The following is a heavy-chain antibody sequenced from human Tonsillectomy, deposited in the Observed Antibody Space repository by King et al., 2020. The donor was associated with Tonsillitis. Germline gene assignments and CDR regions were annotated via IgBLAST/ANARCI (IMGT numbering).Heavy chain of an antibody. J-gene: IGHJ4*02. Sequence: VQLVESGGGVVQPGTSLRLSCAASGFTFSSYAMHWVRQAPGKGLEWVGVILYDGSNEYYADSVKGRFTISRDNSKSTVYLQMSSLRSEDTAVYYCVKKGHFTDGYPPYDYWGQGALVTVSS. CDR1: GFTFSSYA. D-gene: IGHD5-18*01. CDR2: ILYDGSNE. CDR3: VKKGHFTDGYPPYDY. V-gene: IGHV3-30*18.